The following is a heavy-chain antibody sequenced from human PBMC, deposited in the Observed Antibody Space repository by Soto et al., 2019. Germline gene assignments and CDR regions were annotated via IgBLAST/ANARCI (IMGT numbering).Heavy chain of an antibody. J-gene: IGHJ4*02. CDR2: ISAYNGNT. Sequence: QVQLVQSGAEVKKPGASVKVSCKASGYAFTSYGVSWVRHAPGQGLEWMGWISAYNGNTKYAQKLQGRVTMTTDTSTNTAYMDLRSLRSDDTAVYYCARDAPPVDYWGQGTLVTVSS. CDR3: ARDAPPVDY. V-gene: IGHV1-18*01. CDR1: GYAFTSYG.